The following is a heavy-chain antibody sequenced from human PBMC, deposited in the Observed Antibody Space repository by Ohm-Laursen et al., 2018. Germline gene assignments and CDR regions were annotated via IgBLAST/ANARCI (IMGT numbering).Heavy chain of an antibody. V-gene: IGHV3-23*01. CDR1: GFTFSISG. CDR2: ISVSGSST. J-gene: IGHJ5*02. Sequence: LSLTCAASGFTFSISGMTWVRQAPGKGLEWVSGISVSGSSTDYADSVKGRFTISRDNSKNTLYLQINSLRAEDTAVYYCARERRGYSYGYINWFDPWGQGTLVTVSS. CDR3: ARERRGYSYGYINWFDP. D-gene: IGHD5-18*01.